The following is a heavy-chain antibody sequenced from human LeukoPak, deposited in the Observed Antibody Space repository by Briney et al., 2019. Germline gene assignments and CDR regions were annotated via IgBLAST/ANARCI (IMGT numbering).Heavy chain of an antibody. CDR3: ARENSVVGPTQAVDL. J-gene: IGHJ5*02. Sequence: QPGGSLRLSCAASGFTVSSYYINWVRQAPGRGLEWVSVIYRAGSTYYADSVKGRFSISRDNSKDTMYLQMNSLSAGDTAVDYCARENSVVGPTQAVDLWGRGTVVTVSS. CDR2: IYRAGST. V-gene: IGHV3-53*01. D-gene: IGHD1-26*01. CDR1: GFTVSSYY.